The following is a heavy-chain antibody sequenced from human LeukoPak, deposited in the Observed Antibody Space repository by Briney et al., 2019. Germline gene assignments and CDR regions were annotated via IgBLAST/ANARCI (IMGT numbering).Heavy chain of an antibody. CDR1: GGSISSGSYY. D-gene: IGHD3-3*01. CDR3: ARDSDDFVSAFDI. CDR2: IYYSGST. Sequence: SQTLSLTCTVSGGSISSGSYYWSWIRQPPGKGLEWIGYIYYSGSTNYNPSLKSRVTISVDTSKNQFSLKLSSVTAADTAVYYCARDSDDFVSAFDIWGQGTMVTVSS. V-gene: IGHV4-61*01. J-gene: IGHJ3*02.